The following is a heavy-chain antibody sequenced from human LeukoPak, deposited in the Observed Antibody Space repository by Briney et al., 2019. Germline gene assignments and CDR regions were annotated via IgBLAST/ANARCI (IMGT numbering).Heavy chain of an antibody. Sequence: GGSLRLSCAASGFTFDDYTMQWVRQAPGKGLEWVSLISWDGGLTYYAASVKGRFTISRDNSKNSLYLQMNSLRAEDTAVYYCAKDLFRRLTAVTSAFDIWGQGTMVTVSS. CDR1: GFTFDDYT. CDR2: ISWDGGLT. J-gene: IGHJ3*02. CDR3: AKDLFRRLTAVTSAFDI. V-gene: IGHV3-43*01. D-gene: IGHD2-21*01.